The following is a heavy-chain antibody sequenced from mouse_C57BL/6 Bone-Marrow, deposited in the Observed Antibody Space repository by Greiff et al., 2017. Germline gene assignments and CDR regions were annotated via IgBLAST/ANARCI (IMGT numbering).Heavy chain of an antibody. CDR3: TRGGEAGVI. Sequence: VQLQQSGAELVRPGASVTLSCKASGYTFTDYDMPWVQPPPVHGLEWIGAIDPETGGTAYNQKLKGKAILTADKSSSTAYMELRSLASEDSAVYYCTRGGEAGVIWGQGTSVTVSS. V-gene: IGHV1-15*01. CDR1: GYTFTDYD. J-gene: IGHJ4*01. CDR2: IDPETGGT. D-gene: IGHD2-13*01.